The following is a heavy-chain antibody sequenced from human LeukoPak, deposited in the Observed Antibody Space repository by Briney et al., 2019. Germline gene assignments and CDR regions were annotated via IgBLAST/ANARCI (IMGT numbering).Heavy chain of an antibody. Sequence: PGGSLRLSCAASGFTFSSYSMNWVRQAPGKGLEWVSYISSSGSTIYYADSVKGRFTISRDNAKNSLYLQMNSLRAEDTAVYYCARDYWGYGSGRHRLYYYYMDVWGKGTTVTISS. CDR1: GFTFSSYS. CDR3: ARDYWGYGSGRHRLYYYYMDV. D-gene: IGHD3-10*01. J-gene: IGHJ6*03. CDR2: ISSSGSTI. V-gene: IGHV3-48*04.